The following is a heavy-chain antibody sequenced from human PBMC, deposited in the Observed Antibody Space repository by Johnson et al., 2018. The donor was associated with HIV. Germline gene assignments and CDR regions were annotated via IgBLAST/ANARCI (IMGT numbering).Heavy chain of an antibody. CDR2: IWYDGSNK. V-gene: IGHV3-33*06. CDR3: AKDRVVIAAHDAFDI. D-gene: IGHD2-21*01. J-gene: IGHJ3*02. CDR1: GFTFSSYG. Sequence: QVQLVESGGDLVKPGRSLRLSCAASGFTFSSYGMHWVRQAPGKGLEWVAVIWYDGSNKYYADSVKGRFTISRDNSKNTLYLQMNSLRAEDTAVYYCAKDRVVIAAHDAFDIWGQGTMVTVSS.